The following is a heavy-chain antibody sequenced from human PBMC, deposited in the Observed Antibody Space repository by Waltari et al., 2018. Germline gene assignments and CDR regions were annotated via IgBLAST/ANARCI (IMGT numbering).Heavy chain of an antibody. Sequence: QVQLQESGPGLVKPSETLSLTCSFSDGSINSVCWTWIRQPPGKGLAWIGYTCTDGASNYSPSLKSRVSISVDTSKKQFSLTLRSVTATDTAVYYCARRDTGSSTFHYWGQGAPVTVSS. D-gene: IGHD1-26*01. CDR1: DGSINSVC. CDR2: TCTDGAS. V-gene: IGHV4-4*09. CDR3: ARRDTGSSTFHY. J-gene: IGHJ4*02.